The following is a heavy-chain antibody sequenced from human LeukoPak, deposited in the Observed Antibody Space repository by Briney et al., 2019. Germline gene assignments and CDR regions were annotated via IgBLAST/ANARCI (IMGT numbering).Heavy chain of an antibody. CDR3: ARNPYHVDTAMPSDY. Sequence: GGSLRLSCAASGFTFSSYSMNWVRQAPGKGLEWVSSISSSSSYIYYADSVKGRFTISRDNAKNSLYLQMNSLGAEDTAVYYCARNPYHVDTAMPSDYWGQGTLVTVSS. D-gene: IGHD5-18*01. V-gene: IGHV3-21*01. CDR2: ISSSSSYI. CDR1: GFTFSSYS. J-gene: IGHJ4*02.